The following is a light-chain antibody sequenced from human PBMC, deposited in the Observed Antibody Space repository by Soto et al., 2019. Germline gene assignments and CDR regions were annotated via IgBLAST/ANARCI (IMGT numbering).Light chain of an antibody. CDR1: SSNIGNNA. V-gene: IGLV1-36*01. CDR2: YDD. J-gene: IGLJ2*01. CDR3: AAWDDSLNGVV. Sequence: QSVLTQPPSVSEAPRQRVTISCSGSSSNIGNNAVNWYQQLPGKAPKPLIYYDDLLPSWVSDRFSGSKSGTSASLAISGLQSEDEADYYCAAWDDSLNGVVFGGGTKLTVL.